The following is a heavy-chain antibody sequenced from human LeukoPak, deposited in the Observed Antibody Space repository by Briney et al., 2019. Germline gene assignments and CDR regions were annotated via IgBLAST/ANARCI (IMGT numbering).Heavy chain of an antibody. CDR2: FDPEDGET. Sequence: ASVKVSCKVSGYTLTELSMHWVRQAPGKGLEWMGGFDPEDGETIYAQKFQGRVTMTEDTSTDTAYMELSSLRSEGTAVYYCATAAPFDDSSGYYNPDYWGQGTLVTVSS. CDR3: ATAAPFDDSSGYYNPDY. CDR1: GYTLTELS. J-gene: IGHJ4*02. D-gene: IGHD3-22*01. V-gene: IGHV1-24*01.